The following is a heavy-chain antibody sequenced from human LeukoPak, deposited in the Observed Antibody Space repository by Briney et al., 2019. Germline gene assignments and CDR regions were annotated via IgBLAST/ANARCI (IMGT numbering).Heavy chain of an antibody. CDR3: ARDKSADYGDSYFDS. CDR2: ISSSSSYI. V-gene: IGHV3-21*01. Sequence: WGSLRLSCAASGFTFSSYSMNWVRQAPGKGLEWVSSISSSSSYIYYADSVKGRFTISRDNAKNSLYLQMNSLRAEDTAVYYCARDKSADYGDSYFDSWGQGILVTVSS. CDR1: GFTFSSYS. J-gene: IGHJ4*02. D-gene: IGHD4-17*01.